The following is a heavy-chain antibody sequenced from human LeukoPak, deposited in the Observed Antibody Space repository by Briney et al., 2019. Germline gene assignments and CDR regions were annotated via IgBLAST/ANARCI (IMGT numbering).Heavy chain of an antibody. V-gene: IGHV3-23*01. CDR3: AKDDAWLRFGE. D-gene: IGHD3-10*01. CDR2: ISPSADIK. J-gene: IGHJ4*02. CDR1: GFTFSNHG. Sequence: EAGGTLRLSCAASGFTFSNHGMNRVRQAPGKGLEWVSGISPSADIKYYADSVKGRFTISRDNSKNMLYLEVISLTADDTAVYYCAKDDAWLRFGEWSQGTLVTVSS.